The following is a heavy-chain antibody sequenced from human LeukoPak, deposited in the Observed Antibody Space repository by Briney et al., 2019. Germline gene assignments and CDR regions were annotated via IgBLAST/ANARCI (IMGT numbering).Heavy chain of an antibody. D-gene: IGHD2-2*01. CDR3: ARVVPAAFGVDP. J-gene: IGHJ5*02. Sequence: GASVKVSCKASGYTFTGYYMHWVRQAPGQGLEWMGWINPNSGGTNYAQKFQGRVTMTRDTSISTAYMELSRLRSDGTAVYYCARVVPAAFGVDPWGQGTLVTVSS. V-gene: IGHV1-2*02. CDR1: GYTFTGYY. CDR2: INPNSGGT.